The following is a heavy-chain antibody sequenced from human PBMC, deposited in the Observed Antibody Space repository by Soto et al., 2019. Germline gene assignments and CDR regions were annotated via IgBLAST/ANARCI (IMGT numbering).Heavy chain of an antibody. CDR3: ARDGTLYDSSAYYYLY. D-gene: IGHD3-22*01. CDR2: ITPMFGTP. V-gene: IGHV1-69*13. CDR1: GGTFSRYT. Sequence: ASVKVSCKASGGTFSRYTITWVRQAPGQGLEWMGGITPMFGTPNYAQKLQGRVTITADESTSTAYMELSSLRSEDTAMYYCARDGTLYDSSAYYYLYWGQGTLVTVSS. J-gene: IGHJ4*02.